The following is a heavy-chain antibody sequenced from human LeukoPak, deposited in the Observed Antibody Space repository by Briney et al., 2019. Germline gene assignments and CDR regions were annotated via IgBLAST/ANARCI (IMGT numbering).Heavy chain of an antibody. CDR3: ARRSLLSYGGNSVGAFDI. CDR2: INHSGST. D-gene: IGHD4-17*01. Sequence: SETLSLTCAVYGGSFSGYYWSWIRQPPGKGLEWIGEINHSGSTNYNPSLKSRVTISVDTSKNQFSLKLSSVTAADTAVYYCARRSLLSYGGNSVGAFDIWGQGTMVTVSS. V-gene: IGHV4-34*01. CDR1: GGSFSGYY. J-gene: IGHJ3*02.